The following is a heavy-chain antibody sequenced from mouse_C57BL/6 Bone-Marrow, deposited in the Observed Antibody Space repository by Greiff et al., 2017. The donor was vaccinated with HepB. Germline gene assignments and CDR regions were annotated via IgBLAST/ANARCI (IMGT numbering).Heavy chain of an antibody. J-gene: IGHJ4*01. CDR2: ISGGGGNT. Sequence: EVHLVESGGGLVKPGGSLKLSCAASGFTFSSYTMSWVRQTPEKRLEWVATISGGGGNTYYPDSVKGRFTISRDNAKNTLYLQMSSLRSEDTALYYCARGATTVVATDYYAMDYWGQGTSVTVSS. V-gene: IGHV5-9*01. CDR3: ARGATTVVATDYYAMDY. D-gene: IGHD1-1*01. CDR1: GFTFSSYT.